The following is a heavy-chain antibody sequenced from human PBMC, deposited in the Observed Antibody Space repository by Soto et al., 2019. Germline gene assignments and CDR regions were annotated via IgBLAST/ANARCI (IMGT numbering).Heavy chain of an antibody. Sequence: SETLSLTCTVSGGSISSSSYYWRWIRQPPGKGLEWIGSIYYSGSTYYNPSLKSRVTISVDTSKNQFSLKLSSVTAADTAVYYCARFEWELYGVDYWGQGTLVTVSS. V-gene: IGHV4-39*01. D-gene: IGHD1-26*01. CDR2: IYYSGST. J-gene: IGHJ4*02. CDR3: ARFEWELYGVDY. CDR1: GGSISSSSYY.